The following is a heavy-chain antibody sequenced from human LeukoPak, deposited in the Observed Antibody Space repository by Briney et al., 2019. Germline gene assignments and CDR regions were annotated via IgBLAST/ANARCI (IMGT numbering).Heavy chain of an antibody. J-gene: IGHJ6*03. D-gene: IGHD1-26*01. V-gene: IGHV4-39*01. CDR3: ARGSSLRRRSLLGANVHYYYMDV. Sequence: SETLSLTCTVSGVSISSSNSYWGWLRQPPGTGLEWIGSIYYSGNTYYNASLKSQVSISIDTSKNQFSLKLTSVTAADTAVYYCARGSSLRRRSLLGANVHYYYMDVWGKGTTVTVSS. CDR2: IYYSGNT. CDR1: GVSISSSNSY.